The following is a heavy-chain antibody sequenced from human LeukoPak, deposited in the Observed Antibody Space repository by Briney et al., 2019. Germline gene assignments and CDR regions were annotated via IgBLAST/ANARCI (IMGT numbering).Heavy chain of an antibody. D-gene: IGHD2-2*01. V-gene: IGHV3-30*04. CDR3: ARGLGYCSSTSCYGFDY. CDR1: GFTFSSYA. Sequence: GGSLRLSCAASGFTFSSYAMHWVRQAPGKGLEWVAVISYDGSNKYYADSVKGRFTISRDNSKNTLYLQMNSLRAEDTAVYYRARGLGYCSSTSCYGFDYWGQGTLVTVSS. CDR2: ISYDGSNK. J-gene: IGHJ4*02.